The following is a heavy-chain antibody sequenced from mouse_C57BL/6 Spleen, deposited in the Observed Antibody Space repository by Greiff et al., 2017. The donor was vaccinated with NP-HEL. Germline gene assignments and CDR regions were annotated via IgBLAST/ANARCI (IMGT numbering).Heavy chain of an antibody. D-gene: IGHD2-10*02. CDR1: GFTFSSYA. Sequence: EVHLVESGGGLVKPGGSLKLSCAASGFTFSSYAMSWVRQTPEKRLEWVATISAGGSYTYYPDNVKGRFTISRDNAKNHLYLQMSHLKSEDTAMYYCARGMADFDYWGQGTTLTVSS. J-gene: IGHJ2*01. CDR3: ARGMADFDY. V-gene: IGHV5-4*01. CDR2: ISAGGSYT.